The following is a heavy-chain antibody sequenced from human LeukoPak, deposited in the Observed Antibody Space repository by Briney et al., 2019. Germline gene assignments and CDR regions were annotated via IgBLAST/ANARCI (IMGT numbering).Heavy chain of an antibody. J-gene: IGHJ5*02. CDR3: VREAGYCATVCLKTNYFDP. CDR1: EFPFSNHA. Sequence: GGSRRLASATSEFPFSNHAMSWGRQPTGKGLEWVSAISNGNTYYADSVRGRFTISRDDSKNMVYLQMYSLGVEDTARYYCVREAGYCATVCLKTNYFDPWGQGTLVTVSS. CDR2: ISNGNT. V-gene: IGHV3-23*01. D-gene: IGHD2-8*01.